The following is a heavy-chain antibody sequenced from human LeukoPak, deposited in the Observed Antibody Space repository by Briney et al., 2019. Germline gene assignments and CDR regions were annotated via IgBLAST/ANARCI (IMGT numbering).Heavy chain of an antibody. V-gene: IGHV3-11*04. D-gene: IGHD3-22*01. CDR3: ARDTYYYDSSGYHIMDY. Sequence: LSLTCTVSGGSISSYYWSWIRQPPGKGLEWVSYISSSGSTIYYADSVKGRFTISRDNAKNSLYLQMNSLRAEDTAVYYCARDTYYYDSSGYHIMDYWGQGTLVTVSS. J-gene: IGHJ4*02. CDR1: GGSISSYY. CDR2: ISSSGSTI.